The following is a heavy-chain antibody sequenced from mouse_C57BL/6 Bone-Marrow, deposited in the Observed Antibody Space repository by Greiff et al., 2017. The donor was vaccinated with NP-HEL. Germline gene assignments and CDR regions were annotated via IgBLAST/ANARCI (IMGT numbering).Heavy chain of an antibody. D-gene: IGHD1-1*01. J-gene: IGHJ2*01. CDR2: IYPGDGDT. V-gene: IGHV1-80*01. Sequence: VQLQESGAELVKPGASVKISCKASGYAFSSYWMNWVKQRPGKGLEWIGQIYPGDGDTNYNGKFKGKATLTADKSSSTAYMQLSSLTSEDSAVYFCARGGITTVVDFDYWGQGTTLTVSS. CDR1: GYAFSSYW. CDR3: ARGGITTVVDFDY.